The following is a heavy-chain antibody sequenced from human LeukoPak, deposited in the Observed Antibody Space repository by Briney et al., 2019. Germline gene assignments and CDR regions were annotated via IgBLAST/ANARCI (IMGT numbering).Heavy chain of an antibody. V-gene: IGHV3-53*01. D-gene: IGHD6-19*01. CDR1: GFTVGTNS. Sequence: PGGSLRLSCAASGFTVGTNSMSWVRQSPGKGLEWVPVIYSGGSTYYADSVNGRFTISRDNSRNILFLQMNSLRVEDTALYYCARDSRGGDSSGWYEGDAFDIWGQGTMVTVSS. CDR3: ARDSRGGDSSGWYEGDAFDI. CDR2: IYSGGST. J-gene: IGHJ3*02.